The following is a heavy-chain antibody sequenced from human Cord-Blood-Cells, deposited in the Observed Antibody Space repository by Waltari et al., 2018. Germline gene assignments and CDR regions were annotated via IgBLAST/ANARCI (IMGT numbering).Heavy chain of an antibody. CDR1: GGSFSVYY. J-gene: IGHJ3*02. D-gene: IGHD1-26*01. CDR2: INHSGST. V-gene: IGHV4-34*01. Sequence: QVQLQQWGAGLLKPSATLSLTCAAYGGSFSVYYWSWIRQPPGKGLEWMGEINHSGSTNYNPSLKSRVTISVDTSKNQFSLKLSSVTAADTAVYYCASRWDAFDIWGQGTMVTVSS. CDR3: ASRWDAFDI.